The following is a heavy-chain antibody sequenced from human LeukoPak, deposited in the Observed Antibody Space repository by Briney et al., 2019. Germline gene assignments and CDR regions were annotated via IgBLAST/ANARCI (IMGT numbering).Heavy chain of an antibody. V-gene: IGHV3-48*03. CDR2: ISTSGSTI. D-gene: IGHD3-10*01. CDR3: ARGGGGSGSFLFDY. Sequence: GGSLRLSCAASGFIFSDYEMNWVRQAPGKGLEWISYISTSGSTIYYADSVKGRFTISRDNAKNSLYLQMNSLRAEDTAVFYCARGGGGSGSFLFDYWGQGTLVTVSS. J-gene: IGHJ4*02. CDR1: GFIFSDYE.